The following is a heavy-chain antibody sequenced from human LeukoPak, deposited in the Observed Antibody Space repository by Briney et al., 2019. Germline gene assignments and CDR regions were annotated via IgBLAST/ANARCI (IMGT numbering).Heavy chain of an antibody. D-gene: IGHD3-3*01. CDR1: GFTFSSYG. CDR3: ARGLDFWSGYRRSHNYYYMDV. V-gene: IGHV3-21*01. CDR2: ISSSSSYI. J-gene: IGHJ6*03. Sequence: GGSLRLSCAASGFTFSSYGMHWVRQAPGKGLEWVSSISSSSSYIYYADSVKGRFTISRDNAKNSLYLQMNSLRAEDTAVYYCARGLDFWSGYRRSHNYYYMDVWGKGTTVTVSS.